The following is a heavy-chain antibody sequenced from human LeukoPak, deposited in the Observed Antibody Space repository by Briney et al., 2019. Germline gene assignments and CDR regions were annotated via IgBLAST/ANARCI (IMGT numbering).Heavy chain of an antibody. V-gene: IGHV3-21*01. Sequence: GGSLRLSCSASGFTFSSYSINWVRQAPGKGLEWVSFISSGGGSISYADSVKGQFTISRENAKNPLHLQMSSLRAEDTAVYFCGRACSSSTCGTRGGVYAVDIWGQGTMVTVSS. J-gene: IGHJ3*02. CDR2: ISSGGGSI. CDR1: GFTFSSYS. D-gene: IGHD2-2*01. CDR3: GRACSSSTCGTRGGVYAVDI.